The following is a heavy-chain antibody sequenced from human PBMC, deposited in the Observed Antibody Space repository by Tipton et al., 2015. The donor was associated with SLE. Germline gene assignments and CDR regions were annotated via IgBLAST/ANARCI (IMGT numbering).Heavy chain of an antibody. J-gene: IGHJ6*02. CDR1: GVSISTYY. CDR3: ARHGMVNYYYYGMDV. D-gene: IGHD4-23*01. V-gene: IGHV4-59*01. CDR2: FYFSGSS. Sequence: TLSLTCSVSGVSISTYYWSWIRQSPGKGLEWIGFFYFSGSSQYNPSLKSRVAISADTSNNHFSLELRSVTAADTAVYYCARHGMVNYYYYGMDVWGQVTTVTVSS.